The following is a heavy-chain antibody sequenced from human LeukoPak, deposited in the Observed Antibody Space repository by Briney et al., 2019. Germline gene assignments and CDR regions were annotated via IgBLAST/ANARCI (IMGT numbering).Heavy chain of an antibody. CDR2: INHSGST. Sequence: PSETLSLTCAVYGGSFSGYYWSWIRQPPGKGLEWIGEINHSGSTNYNPSLKSRVTISVDTSKNQFSLKLSCVTAADTAVYYCARQNGDYRDFDYWGQGTLVTVSS. D-gene: IGHD4-17*01. J-gene: IGHJ4*02. CDR3: ARQNGDYRDFDY. V-gene: IGHV4-34*01. CDR1: GGSFSGYY.